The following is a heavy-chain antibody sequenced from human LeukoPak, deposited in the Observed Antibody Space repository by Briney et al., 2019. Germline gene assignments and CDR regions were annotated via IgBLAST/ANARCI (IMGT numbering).Heavy chain of an antibody. D-gene: IGHD3-10*01. CDR3: ARGLGHADYYYYYMDV. CDR2: IIPIFGTA. CDR1: GGTFSSYA. V-gene: IGHV1-69*05. Sequence: ASVKVSCKASGGTFSSYAISWVRQAPGQGLEWMGGIIPIFGTANYAQKFQGRVTMTRNTSISTAYMELSSLRSEDTAVYYCARGLGHADYYYYYMDVWGKGTTVTVSS. J-gene: IGHJ6*03.